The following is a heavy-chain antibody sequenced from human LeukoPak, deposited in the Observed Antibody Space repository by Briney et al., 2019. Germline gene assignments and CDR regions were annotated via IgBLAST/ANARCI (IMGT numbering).Heavy chain of an antibody. Sequence: ASVKVSCKASGGTFSSYAISWVRQAPGQGLEWMGGIIPIFGTANYAQKFQGGVTITTDESTSTAYMELSSLRSEDTAVYYCATTAAGTDYYYYMDVWGKGTTVTVS. CDR3: ATTAAGTDYYYYMDV. J-gene: IGHJ6*03. D-gene: IGHD6-13*01. V-gene: IGHV1-69*05. CDR1: GGTFSSYA. CDR2: IIPIFGTA.